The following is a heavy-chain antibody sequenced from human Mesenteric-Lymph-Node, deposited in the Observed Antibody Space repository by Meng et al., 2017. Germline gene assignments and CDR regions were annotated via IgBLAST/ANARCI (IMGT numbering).Heavy chain of an antibody. J-gene: IGHJ4*02. CDR3: AKDYDYVWGSYRYGGFLDY. CDR1: GFTFDDYA. V-gene: IGHV3-9*01. Sequence: GGSLRLSCAASGFTFDDYAMHWVRQAPGKGLEWVSGISWNSGSIGYADSVKGRFTISRDNAKNSLYLQMNSLRAEDTALYYCAKDYDYVWGSYRYGGFLDYWGQGTLVTVSS. CDR2: ISWNSGSI. D-gene: IGHD3-16*02.